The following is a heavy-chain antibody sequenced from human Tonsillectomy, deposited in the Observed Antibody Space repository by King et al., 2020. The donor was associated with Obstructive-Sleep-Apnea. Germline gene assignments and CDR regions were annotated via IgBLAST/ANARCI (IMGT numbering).Heavy chain of an antibody. D-gene: IGHD2-15*01. V-gene: IGHV4-38-2*02. CDR2: IYHSGST. Sequence: QLQESGPGLVKPSETLSLTCTVSGCSISSGYYWGWIRQPPGKGLEWIGSIYHSGSTYYNPSLKSRVTISVDTSKNQFSLKLSSVTAADTAVYYCASEIVVVGAATHNAIKWFDPWGQGTLVTVSS. J-gene: IGHJ5*02. CDR3: ASEIVVVGAATHNAIKWFDP. CDR1: GCSISSGYY.